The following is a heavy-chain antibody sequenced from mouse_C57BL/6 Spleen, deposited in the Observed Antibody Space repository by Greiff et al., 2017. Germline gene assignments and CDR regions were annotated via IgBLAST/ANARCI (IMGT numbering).Heavy chain of an antibody. Sequence: SGPELVKPGASVKIPCKASGYTFTDYNMGWVKQSHGKSLEWIGDINPNNGGTIYNQKFKGKATLTVDKSSSTAYMELRSLTSEDTAVYYCARSTTVVDWYFDVWGTGTTVTVSS. CDR1: GYTFTDYN. V-gene: IGHV1-18*01. CDR3: ARSTTVVDWYFDV. J-gene: IGHJ1*03. CDR2: INPNNGGT. D-gene: IGHD1-1*01.